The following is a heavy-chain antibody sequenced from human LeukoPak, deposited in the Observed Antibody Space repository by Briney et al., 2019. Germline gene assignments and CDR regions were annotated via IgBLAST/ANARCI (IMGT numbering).Heavy chain of an antibody. V-gene: IGHV3-23*01. CDR2: ISGSGGST. J-gene: IGHJ4*02. D-gene: IGHD6-6*01. CDR3: AKDGGVRLYSSSSFDY. CDR1: GFTFSSYG. Sequence: GGSLRLSCAASGFTFSSYGMHWVRQAPGKGLEWVSAISGSGGSTYYADSVKGRFTISRDNSKNTLYLQMNSLRAEDTAVYYCAKDGGVRLYSSSSFDYWGQGTLVTVSS.